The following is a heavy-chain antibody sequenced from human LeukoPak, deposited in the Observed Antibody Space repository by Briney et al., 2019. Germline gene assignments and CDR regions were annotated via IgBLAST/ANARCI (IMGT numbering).Heavy chain of an antibody. Sequence: ASVKVSCKASGYTFTSYYMHWVRQAPGQGLEWMGWISAYNGNTNYAQKLQGRVTMTTDTSTSTAYMELRSLRSDDTAVYYCARSYDTPLTGPTLDWGQGTLVTVSS. D-gene: IGHD3-9*01. CDR1: GYTFTSYY. J-gene: IGHJ4*02. CDR2: ISAYNGNT. CDR3: ARSYDTPLTGPTLD. V-gene: IGHV1-18*04.